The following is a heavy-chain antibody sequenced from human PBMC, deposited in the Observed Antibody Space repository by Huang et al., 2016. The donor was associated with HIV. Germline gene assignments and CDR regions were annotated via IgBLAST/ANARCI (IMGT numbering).Heavy chain of an antibody. V-gene: IGHV4-34*01. CDR2: IEHRGTT. D-gene: IGHD2-21*02. Sequence: QVRLHQWGTGVLKPSETLSLKCAVYGGSFNGHFWTWIRPSPGKGLEWIGEIEHRGTTASNPSLKSRVTMSLDTYNSQFYLNLTSVTATDTATYYCARPRMTEGNSDSTWSYFDSWGQGTPVIVSS. CDR1: GGSFNGHF. CDR3: ARPRMTEGNSDSTWSYFDS. J-gene: IGHJ4*02.